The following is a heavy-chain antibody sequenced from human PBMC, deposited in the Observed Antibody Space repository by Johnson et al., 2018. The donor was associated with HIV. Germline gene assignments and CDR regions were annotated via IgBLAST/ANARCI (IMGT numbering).Heavy chain of an antibody. J-gene: IGHJ3*02. CDR1: GFTFSDFY. CDR3: AGGRGWVTFNAFDM. CDR2: ISSSGGTI. Sequence: QVQLVESGGGLVKPGGSLRLSCAVSGFTFSDFYMSWIRQAPGKGLEWVSYISSSGGTIYYADSVKGRFTISRDNAKNSLYLQMNRLRADDTAVYYCAGGRGWVTFNAFDMWGQGTLVTVSS. V-gene: IGHV3-11*04. D-gene: IGHD4-23*01.